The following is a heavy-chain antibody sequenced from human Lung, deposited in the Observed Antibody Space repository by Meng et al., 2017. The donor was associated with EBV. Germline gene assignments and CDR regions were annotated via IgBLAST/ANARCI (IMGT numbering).Heavy chain of an antibody. CDR3: SRDLAGSDDF. D-gene: IGHD1-14*01. V-gene: IGHV3-74*03. Sequence: EGQLVESGGALVQPGGSVRLSCAASGFTFSRYWMHWVRQASGKGLEWVSRTNENGAITTYADSVKGRFTISRDNAKNTLYLQMNSLRAEDTAVHYCSRDLAGSDDFWGRGTLVTVSS. J-gene: IGHJ4*02. CDR1: GFTFSRYW. CDR2: TNENGAIT.